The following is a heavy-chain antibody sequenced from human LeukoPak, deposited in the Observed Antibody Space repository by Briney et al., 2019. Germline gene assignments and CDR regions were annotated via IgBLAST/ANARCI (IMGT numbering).Heavy chain of an antibody. CDR2: INQGGSEK. CDR1: GFSFSSYW. Sequence: GGSLRLSCAASGFSFSSYWMSWVRQAPGKGLEWVAYINQGGSEKYYVDSVRGRFTISRDNAKSSLYLQMNSLRAEDTAVYYCARVKRYCSGGSCYSGRFNPWGQGTLVTVSS. J-gene: IGHJ5*02. CDR3: ARVKRYCSGGSCYSGRFNP. V-gene: IGHV3-7*01. D-gene: IGHD2-15*01.